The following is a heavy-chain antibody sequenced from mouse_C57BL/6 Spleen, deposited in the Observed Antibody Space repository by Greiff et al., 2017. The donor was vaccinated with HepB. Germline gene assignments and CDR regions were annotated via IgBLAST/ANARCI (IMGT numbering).Heavy chain of an antibody. J-gene: IGHJ2*01. CDR3: TRDTTVVDFDY. V-gene: IGHV1-80*01. D-gene: IGHD1-1*01. CDR2: IYPGDGDT. CDR1: GYAFSSYW. Sequence: VKLVESGAELVKPGASVKISCKASGYAFSSYWMNWVKQRPGKGLEWIGQIYPGDGDTNYNGKFKGKATLTADKSSSTAYMQLSILTSEDSAVYCGTRDTTVVDFDYWGQGTTLTVSS.